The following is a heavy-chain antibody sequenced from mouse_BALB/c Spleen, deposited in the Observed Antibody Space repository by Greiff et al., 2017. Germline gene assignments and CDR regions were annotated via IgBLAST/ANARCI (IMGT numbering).Heavy chain of an antibody. D-gene: IGHD1-2*01. Sequence: QVQLQQPGAELVKPGASVKLSCKASGYTFTSYWMHWVKQRPGQGLEWIGEINPSNGRTNYNEKFKSKATLTVDKSSSTAYMQLSSLTSEDSAVYYCARGGAVLRLLVFDVWGAGTTVTVSS. V-gene: IGHV1S81*02. CDR3: ARGGAVLRLLVFDV. CDR1: GYTFTSYW. CDR2: INPSNGRT. J-gene: IGHJ1*01.